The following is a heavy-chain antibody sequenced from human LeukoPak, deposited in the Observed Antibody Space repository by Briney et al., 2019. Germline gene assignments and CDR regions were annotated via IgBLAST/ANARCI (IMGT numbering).Heavy chain of an antibody. J-gene: IGHJ3*02. CDR3: ARPRGWTPGAFDI. D-gene: IGHD6-19*01. CDR2: IYYSGST. V-gene: IGHV4-39*01. Sequence: PSETLSLTCTVSGGSISSSSYYRGWIRQPPGKGLEWIGSIYYSGSTYYNPSLKSRVTISVDTSKNQFSLKLSSVTAADTAVYYCARPRGWTPGAFDIWGQGTMVTVSS. CDR1: GGSISSSSYY.